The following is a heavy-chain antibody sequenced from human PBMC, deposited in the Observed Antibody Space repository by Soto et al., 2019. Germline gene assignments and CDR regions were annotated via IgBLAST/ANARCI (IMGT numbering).Heavy chain of an antibody. CDR3: ARGRYGDY. J-gene: IGHJ4*02. Sequence: QVHLVQSGAEVKKPGASVKVSCQGSGYAFTTYGITWVRQAPGPGLEWMGWISAHNGNTNYAQKLQGRVTVTRDTSPSTAYMELRSLRYDHTAVYYCARGRYGDYWGQGALVTVSS. V-gene: IGHV1-18*01. D-gene: IGHD1-1*01. CDR1: GYAFTTYG. CDR2: ISAHNGNT.